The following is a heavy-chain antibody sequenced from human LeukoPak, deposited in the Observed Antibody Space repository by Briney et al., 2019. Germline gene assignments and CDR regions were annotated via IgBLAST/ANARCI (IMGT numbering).Heavy chain of an antibody. V-gene: IGHV3-74*01. CDR1: GFTFSNYW. J-gene: IGHJ4*02. Sequence: GGSLRLSCAASGFTFSNYWIYWVRQAPGRGLMWVSGINGDGRSTRYEDSVKGRFTISRDNAENTLYLQMNGLRPEDKAIYYCVTYNWNYGTDYWGQGTPVTVSS. CDR3: VTYNWNYGTDY. CDR2: INGDGRST. D-gene: IGHD1-7*01.